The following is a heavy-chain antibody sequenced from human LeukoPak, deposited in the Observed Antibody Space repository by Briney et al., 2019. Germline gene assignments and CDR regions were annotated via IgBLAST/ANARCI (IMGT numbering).Heavy chain of an antibody. J-gene: IGHJ6*03. CDR1: GFTFSRYA. CDR3: AKHLIWFGDYYYYYMDV. CDR2: FSGSGGST. Sequence: GGSLRLSCGASGFTFSRYAMSWVRQAPGKGLEWVSAFSGSGGSTYYADSVKGRFTISRDNSKNTLYLQMNSLRAEDTAVYYCAKHLIWFGDYYYYYMDVWGRGTTVTVSS. D-gene: IGHD3-10*01. V-gene: IGHV3-23*01.